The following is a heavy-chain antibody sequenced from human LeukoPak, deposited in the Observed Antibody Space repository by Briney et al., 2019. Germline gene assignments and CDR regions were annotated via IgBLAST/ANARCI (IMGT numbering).Heavy chain of an antibody. CDR1: GFTFSNYA. D-gene: IGHD6-25*01. J-gene: IGHJ4*02. V-gene: IGHV3-23*01. CDR2: ISGGGGPT. CDR3: AKNSGYSWQYFFDY. Sequence: GGSLRLSCAASGFTFSNYAMSWVRQAPGEGLERGSAISGGGGPTYYADCVKGRYTISRDNSKNTLYLQMNSLRAEDAAVYFCAKNSGYSWQYFFDYWGQGTLVTVSS.